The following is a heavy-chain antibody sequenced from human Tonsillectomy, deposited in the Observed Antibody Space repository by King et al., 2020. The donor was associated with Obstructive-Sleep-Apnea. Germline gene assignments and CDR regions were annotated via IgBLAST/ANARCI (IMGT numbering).Heavy chain of an antibody. CDR1: GGSISGYY. CDR2: IYSSGTT. Sequence: QLQESGPGLVKPSETLSLTCTVSGGSISGYYWSWIRQPPGKGIEWMAYIYSSGTTNYNPSLKSRVTISVDTSKNLFSLKLNSVTAADTAVYYCARQANSYLTLGWFDPWGQGTLVTVSS. CDR3: ARQANSYLTLGWFDP. V-gene: IGHV4-59*01. J-gene: IGHJ5*02. D-gene: IGHD1-26*01.